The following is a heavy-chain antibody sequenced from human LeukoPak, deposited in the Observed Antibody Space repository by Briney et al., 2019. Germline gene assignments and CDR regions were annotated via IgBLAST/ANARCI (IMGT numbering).Heavy chain of an antibody. D-gene: IGHD1-26*01. CDR1: GGSISSYY. CDR3: ARHAVVGFDY. CDR2: IYTSGST. V-gene: IGHV4-4*09. Sequence: SETLSLTCTVSGGSISSYYWSWIRQPPGKGLEWIGYIYTSGSTNYNPSLKSRVTISVDTSKNQFSLKLSSVTAADTAVYYCARHAVVGFDYWGQGTPVTVSS. J-gene: IGHJ4*02.